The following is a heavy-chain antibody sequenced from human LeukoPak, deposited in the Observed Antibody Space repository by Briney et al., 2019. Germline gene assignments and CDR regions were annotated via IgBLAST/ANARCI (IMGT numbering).Heavy chain of an antibody. CDR3: ARHLLGDYGALDI. CDR2: IHTDGSVT. D-gene: IGHD4-17*01. Sequence: GESLRLSCAASGFTFSRYWMHWVRQTPGKGLVWVSRIHTDGSVTIYADSVKGRFTISRDNAKNTLYLQMNSLRAEDTAVYYCARHLLGDYGALDIWGQGAMVTISS. V-gene: IGHV3-74*01. CDR1: GFTFSRYW. J-gene: IGHJ3*02.